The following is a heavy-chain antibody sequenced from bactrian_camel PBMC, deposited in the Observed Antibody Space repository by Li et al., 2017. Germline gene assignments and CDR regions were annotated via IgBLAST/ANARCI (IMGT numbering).Heavy chain of an antibody. CDR3: ATDGGTMDIFGY. J-gene: IGHJ6*01. Sequence: DVQLVESGGGLVQPGGSLRLSCAASGFTFSSYAMSWVRQAPGKGVEWVSGIDRSGGATDYADSVKGRFTISRDNAKNTLYLQMNSLKSEDTALYYCATDGGTMDIFGYWGQGTQVTVS. CDR1: GFTFSSYA. CDR2: IDRSGGAT. D-gene: IGHD4*01. V-gene: IGHV3S31*01.